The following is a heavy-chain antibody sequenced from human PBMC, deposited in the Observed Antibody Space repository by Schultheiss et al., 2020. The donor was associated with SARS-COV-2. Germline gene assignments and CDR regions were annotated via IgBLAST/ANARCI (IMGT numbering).Heavy chain of an antibody. J-gene: IGHJ3*02. V-gene: IGHV3-15*01. D-gene: IGHD2-15*01. CDR3: TTSGCSDGSCYSI. Sequence: GESLKISCVGSGFTFSNAWMNWVRQAPGKGLEWVGRIKSEVLGATTDYGAPLKGRFTISRDDQKNAAYLQMSSLKTEDTAVYYCTTSGCSDGSCYSIWGQGTMVTVSS. CDR1: GFTFSNAW. CDR2: IKSEVLGATT.